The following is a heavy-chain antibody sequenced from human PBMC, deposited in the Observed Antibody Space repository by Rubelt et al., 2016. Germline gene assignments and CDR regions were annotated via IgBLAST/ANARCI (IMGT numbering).Heavy chain of an antibody. CDR3: ARNYYDSSGYPHYYYGMDV. D-gene: IGHD3-22*01. V-gene: IGHV1-69*02. CDR2: IPILGIA. Sequence: IPILGIANYAQKFQGRVTITRDTSASTAYMELRSLRSDDTAVYYCARNYYDSSGYPHYYYGMDVWGQGTTVTVSS. J-gene: IGHJ6*02.